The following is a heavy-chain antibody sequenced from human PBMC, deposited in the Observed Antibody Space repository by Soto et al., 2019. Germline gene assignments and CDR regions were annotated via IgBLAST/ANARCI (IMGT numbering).Heavy chain of an antibody. Sequence: QVQLVQSGAEVKKPGASVKVSCKASGYTFTSYGISWVRQAPGQGLEWMGWISAYNGNTNYAQKLHGRVTMTTDTSTSTAYMELRSLRSDDTAVYYCAREIHYDYIWGSYRRFDYWGQGTLVTVSS. CDR2: ISAYNGNT. J-gene: IGHJ4*02. CDR3: AREIHYDYIWGSYRRFDY. V-gene: IGHV1-18*01. D-gene: IGHD3-16*02. CDR1: GYTFTSYG.